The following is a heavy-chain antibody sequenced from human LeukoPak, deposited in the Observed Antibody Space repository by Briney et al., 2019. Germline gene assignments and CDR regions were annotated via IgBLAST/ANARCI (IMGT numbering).Heavy chain of an antibody. CDR2: IYSGGTT. CDR1: GFTVSDTY. D-gene: IGHD1-26*01. CDR3: AASLDLDSVGAFNF. Sequence: PGGTLRLFCAASGFTVSDTYMSWVRQAPGKGLEWVSLIYSGGTTYYADSVSGRFTFSRVSSTNTLYLQMNSLRAEDTAVYYWAASLDLDSVGAFNFWGQGTPATVSS. V-gene: IGHV3-66*01. J-gene: IGHJ4*02.